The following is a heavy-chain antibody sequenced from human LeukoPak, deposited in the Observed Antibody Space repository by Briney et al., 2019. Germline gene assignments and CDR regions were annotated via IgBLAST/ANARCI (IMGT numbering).Heavy chain of an antibody. CDR3: AKDYTWGFKTYYYDSSGYSWDY. Sequence: GGSLRLSCAASGFTFSSYGMSWVRQAPGRGLEWVSAISGSGGSTYYADSVKGRFTISRDNSKNTLYLQMNSLRAEDTAVYYCAKDYTWGFKTYYYDSSGYSWDYWGQGTLVTVSS. CDR2: ISGSGGST. D-gene: IGHD3-22*01. CDR1: GFTFSSYG. J-gene: IGHJ4*02. V-gene: IGHV3-23*01.